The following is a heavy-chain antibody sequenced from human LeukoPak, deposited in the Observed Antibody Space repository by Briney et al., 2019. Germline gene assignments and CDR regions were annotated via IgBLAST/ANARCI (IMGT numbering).Heavy chain of an antibody. J-gene: IGHJ4*02. V-gene: IGHV4-61*01. CDR2: IYHSGNT. Sequence: SETLSLTCTVSGGSVSSGSSFWSWIRQPPGKGLEWIGYIYHSGNTNYNPSHKSRVTISVDTSKSQLSLKLNSVTAADTAVYYCARDRNYYDSSGYYFANWGQGTLVTVSS. CDR3: ARDRNYYDSSGYYFAN. CDR1: GGSVSSGSSF. D-gene: IGHD3-22*01.